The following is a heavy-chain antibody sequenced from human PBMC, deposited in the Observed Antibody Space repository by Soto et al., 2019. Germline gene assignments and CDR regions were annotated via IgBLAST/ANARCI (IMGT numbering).Heavy chain of an antibody. CDR2: IIPILGIA. D-gene: IGHD2-15*01. CDR1: GGTFSSYT. CDR3: ATGYCSGGSCYLQPPPSTY. Sequence: SVKVSCKASGGTFSSYTISWVRQAPGQGLEWMGRIIPILGIANYAQKFQGRVTITADKSTSTAYMELSSLRSEDTAVYYCATGYCSGGSCYLQPPPSTYWGQRTLVSASS. J-gene: IGHJ4*02. V-gene: IGHV1-69*02.